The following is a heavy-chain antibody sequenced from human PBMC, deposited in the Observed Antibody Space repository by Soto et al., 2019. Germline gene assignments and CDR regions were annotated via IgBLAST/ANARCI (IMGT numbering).Heavy chain of an antibody. J-gene: IGHJ6*02. CDR1: GFTFSSYG. V-gene: IGHV3-30*18. D-gene: IGHD4-4*01. CDR3: AKGLTYSNYFYYGMDV. CDR2: ISYDGSNK. Sequence: PGGSLRLSCAASGFTFSSYGMHWVRQAPGKGLEWVAVISYDGSNKYYADSVKGRFTISRDNSKNTLYLQMNSLRAEDTAVYYCAKGLTYSNYFYYGMDVWGQGTTVTVSS.